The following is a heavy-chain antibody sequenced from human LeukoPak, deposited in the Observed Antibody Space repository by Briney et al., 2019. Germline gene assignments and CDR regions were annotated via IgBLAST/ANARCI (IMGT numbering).Heavy chain of an antibody. CDR3: ARGRMVRGVYDY. Sequence: SETLSLTCAVYGGSFSGYYWSWIRQPPGKGLEWIGEINHSGSTNYNPSLKSRVTISVDTSKNQFSLKLSSVTAADTAVYYCARGRMVRGVYDYWGQGTLVTVSS. CDR1: GGSFSGYY. V-gene: IGHV4-34*01. D-gene: IGHD3-10*01. CDR2: INHSGST. J-gene: IGHJ4*02.